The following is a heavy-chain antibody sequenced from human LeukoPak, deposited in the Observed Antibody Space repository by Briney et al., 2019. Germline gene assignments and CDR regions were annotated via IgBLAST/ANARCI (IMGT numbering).Heavy chain of an antibody. Sequence: QTGGSLRLSCAASGFTFDDYAMHWVRQAPGKGLEWVSGISWNSGSIGYADSVKGRFTISRDNAKNSLYLQMNSLRAEDTALYYCAKGIGDSHYYDSSGYFDYWGQGTLVTVSS. J-gene: IGHJ4*02. V-gene: IGHV3-9*01. CDR2: ISWNSGSI. CDR3: AKGIGDSHYYDSSGYFDY. D-gene: IGHD3-22*01. CDR1: GFTFDDYA.